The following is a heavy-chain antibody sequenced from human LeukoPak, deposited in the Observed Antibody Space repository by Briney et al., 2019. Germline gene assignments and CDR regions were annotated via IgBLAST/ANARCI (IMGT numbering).Heavy chain of an antibody. CDR2: ISYSGST. V-gene: IGHV4-38-2*01. CDR1: GYSISHGHY. CDR3: ATDSNRGILEWFQY. D-gene: IGHD3-3*01. Sequence: SETLPLTRARSGYSISHGHYWIWIRQPPGKGLEWIGSISYSGSTYYNPSLKSRVTISVDTSKNHFSLKLSSVTAADTAVYYCATDSNRGILEWFQYWGQGSLVTVSS. J-gene: IGHJ1*01.